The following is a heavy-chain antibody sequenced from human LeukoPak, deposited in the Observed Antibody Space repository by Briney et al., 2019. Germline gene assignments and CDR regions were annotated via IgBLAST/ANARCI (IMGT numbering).Heavy chain of an antibody. Sequence: PSETLSLTCTVSGCSMRSYYWSWIRQPPGKGLEWIGYIYYSGTTKYNPSLKSRVTISVDTSKNPFSLKLNSLTAAATAVYYCARGHTGSADDYGNWFHPWGQGTLVTVSS. CDR1: GCSMRSYY. D-gene: IGHD5-12*01. J-gene: IGHJ5*02. CDR2: IYYSGTT. V-gene: IGHV4-59*01. CDR3: ARGHTGSADDYGNWFHP.